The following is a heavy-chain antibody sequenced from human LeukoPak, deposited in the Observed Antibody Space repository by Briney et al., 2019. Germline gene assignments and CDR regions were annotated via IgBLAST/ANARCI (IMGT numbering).Heavy chain of an antibody. D-gene: IGHD3-9*01. CDR2: IYYSGST. V-gene: IGHV4-59*01. J-gene: IGHJ6*03. Sequence: PSETLSLTCTVSGGSISSYYWSWIRQPPGKGLEWIGYIYYSGSTNYNPSLKSRVTISVDTSKNQFSLKLSSVTAADTAVYYCARSYFDWLLLAHYYYMDVWGKGTTVTVSS. CDR3: ARSYFDWLLLAHYYYMDV. CDR1: GGSISSYY.